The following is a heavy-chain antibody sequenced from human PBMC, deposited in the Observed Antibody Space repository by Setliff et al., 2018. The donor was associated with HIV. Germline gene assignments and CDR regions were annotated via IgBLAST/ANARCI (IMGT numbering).Heavy chain of an antibody. D-gene: IGHD1-1*01. V-gene: IGHV1-2*02. J-gene: IGHJ4*02. CDR3: ARRASTAEVFDY. CDR2: INPNSGGT. CDR1: GYTFTGYY. Sequence: ASVKVSCKASGYTFTGYYMHWVRQAPGQGLEWMGWINPNSGGTDYAQKFQGRVTLTSDTSANTAYMELRSLGSDDTAVYFCARRASTAEVFDYWGQGQWSPSPQ.